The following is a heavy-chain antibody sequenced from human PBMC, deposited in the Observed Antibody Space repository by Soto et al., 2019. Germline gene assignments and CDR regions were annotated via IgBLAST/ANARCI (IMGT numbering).Heavy chain of an antibody. CDR1: GYTFTSFG. Sequence: QVLLVQSGPEFKRPGASVLLSCKASGYTFTSFGFSWVRQAPGQGLERVGWISALTGETKFAQRFQGRIDLTTDRDTKTAYMELWTLTPDDTAVYFCARDGWSMDTWNDPHFDYWGRGTLVTVSP. J-gene: IGHJ4*02. D-gene: IGHD1-1*01. CDR2: ISALTGET. V-gene: IGHV1-18*01. CDR3: ARDGWSMDTWNDPHFDY.